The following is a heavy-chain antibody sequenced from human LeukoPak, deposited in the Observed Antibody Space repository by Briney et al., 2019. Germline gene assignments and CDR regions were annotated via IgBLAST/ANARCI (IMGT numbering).Heavy chain of an antibody. CDR2: ISWSSGGI. V-gene: IGHV3-9*01. J-gene: IGHJ6*03. CDR3: AKAPTARAHYYYMDV. Sequence: GGSLRLSCAASGFTFDDYAMHWVRQAPGKGLECVSCISWSSGGIGYEDSVKGSFTISRDNAKNSLYLKMNSLKAEDTALYYCAKAPTARAHYYYMDVWGKGTTVTVSS. CDR1: GFTFDDYA. D-gene: IGHD5-18*01.